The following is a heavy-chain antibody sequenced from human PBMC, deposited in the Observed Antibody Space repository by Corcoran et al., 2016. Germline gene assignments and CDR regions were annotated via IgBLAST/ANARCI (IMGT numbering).Heavy chain of an antibody. CDR3: ERGDRDPHSSSWYSGIDD. CDR2: TNPNGGAT. CDR1: GYSFTSYY. J-gene: IGHJ4*02. V-gene: IGHV1-46*01. D-gene: IGHD6-13*01. Sequence: QVQLVQSGAEVKKPGASVKVSCKASGYSFTSYYIHWVRQAPGQGLEWVGMTNPNGGATNYAQKFQGRVTRTRDTSTSTVYMELSSLCSEDTAMLYCERGDRDPHSSSWYSGIDDWGQGTLVTGSS.